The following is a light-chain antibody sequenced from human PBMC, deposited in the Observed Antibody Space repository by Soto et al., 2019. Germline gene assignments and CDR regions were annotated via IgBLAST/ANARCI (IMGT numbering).Light chain of an antibody. CDR1: SSNIGAGYD. CDR2: GNS. CDR3: QSYDSSLRVL. J-gene: IGLJ2*01. V-gene: IGLV1-40*01. Sequence: QLVLTQPPSVSGAAGQRVTISCTGSSSNIGAGYDVHWYQQLPGTAPKLLIYGNSNRPSGVPDRFSGSKSGTSASLAITGLQAEDEADYYCQSYDSSLRVLFGGGTKLTVL.